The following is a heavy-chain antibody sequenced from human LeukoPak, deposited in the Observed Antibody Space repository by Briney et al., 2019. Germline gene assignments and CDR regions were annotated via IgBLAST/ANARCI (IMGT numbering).Heavy chain of an antibody. J-gene: IGHJ4*02. D-gene: IGHD3-22*01. CDR1: GFTFSSYG. CDR2: ISGSGGST. Sequence: GGSLRLSCAASGFTFSSYGVSWVRQAPGKGLEWVSAISGSGGSTYYADSVKGRFTISRDNSKNTLYLQMNSLRAEDTAVYYCAKDRRNYYDSSGYYDYWGQGTLVTVSS. V-gene: IGHV3-23*01. CDR3: AKDRRNYYDSSGYYDY.